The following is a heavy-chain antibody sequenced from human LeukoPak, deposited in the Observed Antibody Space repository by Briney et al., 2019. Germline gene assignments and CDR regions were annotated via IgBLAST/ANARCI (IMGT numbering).Heavy chain of an antibody. CDR3: ARYRSGSYSYFDY. Sequence: GGSLRLSCAASGFTVSSNYMSWVRQAPGKGLEWVSVIYSGGSTYYADSVKGRFTIFRDNSKNTLYLQMNSLRAEDTAVYYCARYRSGSYSYFDYWGQGTLVTVSS. J-gene: IGHJ4*02. CDR2: IYSGGST. V-gene: IGHV3-53*01. CDR1: GFTVSSNY. D-gene: IGHD1-26*01.